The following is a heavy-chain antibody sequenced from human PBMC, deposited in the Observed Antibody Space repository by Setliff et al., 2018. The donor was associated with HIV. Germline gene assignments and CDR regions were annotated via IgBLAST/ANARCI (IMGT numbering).Heavy chain of an antibody. J-gene: IGHJ5*02. CDR3: ARHPYYYDSSGYHAPNWFDP. CDR2: IYYSGST. D-gene: IGHD3-22*01. CDR1: RGSISTYY. V-gene: IGHV4-59*08. Sequence: SETLSLTCTVSRGSISTYYWSWIRQPPGKGLEWIGYIYYSGSTNYNPSLKSRVTISLDTSKNQFSLNLSSVSAADTAVYYCARHPYYYDSSGYHAPNWFDPWGQGTLVTVSS.